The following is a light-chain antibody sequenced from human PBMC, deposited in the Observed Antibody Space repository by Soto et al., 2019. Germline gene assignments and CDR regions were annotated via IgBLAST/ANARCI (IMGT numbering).Light chain of an antibody. J-gene: IGKJ5*01. V-gene: IGKV3-11*01. CDR2: GAS. CDR1: QSVSSY. Sequence: EIVLTQSPATLYLSPGERATLSCRASQSVSSYLAWYQQKPGQAPRLLIYGASTRATGIPARFSGSGSGTDFTLTISSLQPEDFATYYCQQANSFPPSFGQGTRLEIK. CDR3: QQANSFPPS.